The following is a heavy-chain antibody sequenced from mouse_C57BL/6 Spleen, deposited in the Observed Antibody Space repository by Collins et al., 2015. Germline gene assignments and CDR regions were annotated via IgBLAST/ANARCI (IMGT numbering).Heavy chain of an antibody. CDR1: GFSLSTSGMG. V-gene: IGHV8-12*01. CDR3: ARGLPIYWYFDV. CDR2: IYWDDDK. J-gene: IGHJ1*03. D-gene: IGHD2-10*01. Sequence: QVTLKESGPGILQSSQTLSLTCSFSGFSLSTSGMGVSWIRQPSGKGLEWLAHIYWDDDKRYNPSLKSRLTISKDTSRNQVFLKITSVDTADTATYYCARGLPIYWYFDVWGTGTTVTVSS.